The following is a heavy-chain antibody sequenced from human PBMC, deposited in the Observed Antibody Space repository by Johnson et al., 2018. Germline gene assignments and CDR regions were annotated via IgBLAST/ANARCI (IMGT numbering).Heavy chain of an antibody. D-gene: IGHD1-26*01. V-gene: IGHV3-53*01. CDR2: LYGSGVK. CDR3: ATDSTGSQDAFDV. J-gene: IGHJ3*01. CDR1: VFSVTNNY. Sequence: VQLVQSGGALVQPGASLRLSCAASVFSVTNNYMTWVRQAPGKGLEWVSILYGSGVKYYADSVKGRFTFSRDNSKDTMYLQMNNLRVEDTAVYYCATDSTGSQDAFDVWGQGTMVTVS.